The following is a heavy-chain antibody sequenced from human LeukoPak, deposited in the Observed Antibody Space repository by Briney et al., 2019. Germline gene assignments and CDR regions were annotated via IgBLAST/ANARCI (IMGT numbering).Heavy chain of an antibody. CDR2: ISGNSGTT. V-gene: IGHV3-23*01. J-gene: IGHJ4*02. D-gene: IGHD6-13*01. Sequence: GGSLRLSCAASGFTFSSYAMNRVRQAPGKGLECVSGISGNSGTTYYADSVKGRFTISRDNSKNTLYLQMNSLRVEDTAVYYCAKAYSSSWQYYFDYWGQGTLVTVSS. CDR3: AKAYSSSWQYYFDY. CDR1: GFTFSSYA.